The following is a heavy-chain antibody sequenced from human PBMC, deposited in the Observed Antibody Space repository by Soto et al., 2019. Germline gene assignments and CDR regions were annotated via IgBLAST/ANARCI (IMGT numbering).Heavy chain of an antibody. V-gene: IGHV1-69*13. CDR3: ACSAGHPGDFFHCIGMEV. J-gene: IGHJ6*01. CDR2: LIPIFGTA. D-gene: IGHD3-10*02. Sequence: SVKGSCKASGSTFSSYAISWVRQAPGHGLEWMGGLIPIFGTANYAQKFYGRVTITADESTSTAYMELSSLTSEDTAVYYCACSAGHPGDFFHCIGMEVWGQGTTVTVSS. CDR1: GSTFSSYA.